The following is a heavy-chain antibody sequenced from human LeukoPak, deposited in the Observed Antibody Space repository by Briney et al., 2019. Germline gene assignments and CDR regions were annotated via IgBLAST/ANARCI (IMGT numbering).Heavy chain of an antibody. Sequence: SVKVSCKASGGTFSRYTISWVRQAPGQGLEWMGGIIPLFGTANYAQKFQGRVTITADESTTTAYMELSSLRSEDTAVYYCASHGSGTYGSFDYWGQGTLVTVSS. CDR1: GGTFSRYT. CDR2: IIPLFGTA. D-gene: IGHD3-10*01. CDR3: ASHGSGTYGSFDY. J-gene: IGHJ4*02. V-gene: IGHV1-69*13.